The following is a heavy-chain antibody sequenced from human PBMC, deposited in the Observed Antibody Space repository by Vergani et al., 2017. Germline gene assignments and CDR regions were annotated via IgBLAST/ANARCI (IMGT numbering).Heavy chain of an antibody. D-gene: IGHD1-14*01. CDR2: ISYERTQK. V-gene: IGHV3-30*03. CDR1: VFTSGYYV. J-gene: IGHJ5*02. CDR3: ARDLRLLYNRFDP. Sequence: QVHLVESGGAGFRPGRSLRLSGVFSVFTSGYYVMHWFRQAPGKGLEWVAVISYERTQKYYADSVKGRFTISRDNSKGTLYLQMNNLRDEDTGVYYCARDLRLLYNRFDPWGQGTLVTVSS.